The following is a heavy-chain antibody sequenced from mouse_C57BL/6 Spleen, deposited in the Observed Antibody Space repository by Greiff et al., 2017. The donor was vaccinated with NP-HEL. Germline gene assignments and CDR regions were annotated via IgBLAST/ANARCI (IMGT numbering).Heavy chain of an antibody. J-gene: IGHJ2*01. CDR2: INPNNGGT. D-gene: IGHD1-1*01. Sequence: EVQLQQSGPELVKPGASVKISCKASGYTFTDYYMNWVKQSHGKSLEWIGDINPNNGGTSYNQKFKGKATLTVDKSSSTAYMELRSLTSEDSAVYYCARSHYGSKGGFDYWGQGTTLTVSS. V-gene: IGHV1-26*01. CDR1: GYTFTDYY. CDR3: ARSHYGSKGGFDY.